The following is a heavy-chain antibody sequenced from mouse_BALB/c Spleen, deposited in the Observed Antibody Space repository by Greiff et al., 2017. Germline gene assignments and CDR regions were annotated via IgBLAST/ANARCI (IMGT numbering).Heavy chain of an antibody. D-gene: IGHD1-1*01. CDR2: ISYSGST. V-gene: IGHV3-2*02. CDR3: AKTGRGAMDY. Sequence: VQLQQSGPGLVKPSQSLSLTCTVTGYSITSDYAWNWIRQFPGNKLEWMGYISYSGSTSYNPSLKSRISITRDTSKNQFFLQLNSVTTEDTATYYCAKTGRGAMDYWGQGTSVTVSS. J-gene: IGHJ4*01. CDR1: GYSITSDYA.